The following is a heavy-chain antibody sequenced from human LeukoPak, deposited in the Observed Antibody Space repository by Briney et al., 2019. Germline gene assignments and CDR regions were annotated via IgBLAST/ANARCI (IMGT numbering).Heavy chain of an antibody. CDR2: MNPNSGNT. Sequence: ASVKVSCKASGYTFTSYDINWVRQATGQGLERMGWMNPNSGNTGYAQKFQGRVTMTRNTSISAAYMELSSLRSEDTAVYYCARGSFYCSSTSCYLLDYWGQGTLVTVSS. V-gene: IGHV1-8*01. CDR3: ARGSFYCSSTSCYLLDY. CDR1: GYTFTSYD. J-gene: IGHJ4*02. D-gene: IGHD2-2*01.